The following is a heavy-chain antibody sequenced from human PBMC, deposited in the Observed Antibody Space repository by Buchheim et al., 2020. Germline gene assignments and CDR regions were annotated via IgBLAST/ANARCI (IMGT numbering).Heavy chain of an antibody. Sequence: EVQLVESGGGLVRPGGSLRLSCEGSGFTFSGYDMHWVRQAPGKGLEWVSSISPSSTYIYYADSMKGRFIISRDNAKNSLYPQMNSLRAEDTAVYYCARDGLFTEWSTYYFSPWGQGTL. CDR3: ARDGLFTEWSTYYFSP. V-gene: IGHV3-21*01. CDR2: ISPSSTYI. J-gene: IGHJ5*02. D-gene: IGHD3-3*01. CDR1: GFTFSGYD.